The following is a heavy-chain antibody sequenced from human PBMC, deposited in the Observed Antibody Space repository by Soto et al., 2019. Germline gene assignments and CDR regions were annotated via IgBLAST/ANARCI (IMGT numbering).Heavy chain of an antibody. CDR1: GFTFSSYA. V-gene: IGHV3-23*01. J-gene: IGHJ4*02. D-gene: IGHD2-15*01. CDR3: AQAPRYCSGGSCYSHLVY. CDR2: ISGSGGST. Sequence: GGSLRLSCAASGFTFSSYAMSWVRQAPGKGLEWVSAISGSGGSTYYSDSVKGRFTISRDNSKNTLYLQMNSLRAEDTAVYYCAQAPRYCSGGSCYSHLVYWGQGTLVTVSS.